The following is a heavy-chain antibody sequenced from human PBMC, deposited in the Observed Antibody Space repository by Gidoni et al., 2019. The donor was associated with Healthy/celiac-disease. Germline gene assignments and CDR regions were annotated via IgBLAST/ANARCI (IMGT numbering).Heavy chain of an antibody. CDR1: GGSFSGYY. CDR2: INHSGST. Sequence: QVQLQQWGAGLLKPSETLSLTCAVYGGSFSGYYWSWIRQPPGKGLEWIGEINHSGSTNYNPSLNSRVTISVATSKNQFSLKLSSVTAADTAVYYCARFREGERGVIDYWGQGTLVTVSS. D-gene: IGHD3-10*01. CDR3: ARFREGERGVIDY. V-gene: IGHV4-34*01. J-gene: IGHJ4*02.